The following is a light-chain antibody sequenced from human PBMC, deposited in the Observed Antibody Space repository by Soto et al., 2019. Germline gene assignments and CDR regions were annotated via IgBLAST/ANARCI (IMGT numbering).Light chain of an antibody. V-gene: IGKV3-15*01. CDR1: QRVSSN. J-gene: IGKJ1*01. CDR2: GAS. CDR3: QQYNNWPLT. Sequence: EIVMTQSPATLSVSPGERATLSCRASQRVSSNLAWYQQKPGQSPRLLMYGASTRATGIPARFSGSGFGTESTHNISSLQSEDCAVYYCQQYNNWPLTFGQGTKVEIK.